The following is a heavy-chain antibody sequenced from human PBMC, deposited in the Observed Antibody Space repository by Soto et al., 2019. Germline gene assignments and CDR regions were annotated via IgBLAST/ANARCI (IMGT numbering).Heavy chain of an antibody. CDR2: IYYSGST. J-gene: IGHJ4*01. V-gene: IGHV4-59*01. CDR3: ARDAGGPLDH. D-gene: IGHD2-15*01. CDR1: GAPITINY. Sequence: QVQVRESGPGLVKPAETLSLTCTVSGAPITINYWSWIRQAPGKGLEWIGYIYYSGSTTYNPSLKSRVTMSADTSKDQFSLKLNSGTAADTALYYWARDAGGPLDHWGPGILVTVSS.